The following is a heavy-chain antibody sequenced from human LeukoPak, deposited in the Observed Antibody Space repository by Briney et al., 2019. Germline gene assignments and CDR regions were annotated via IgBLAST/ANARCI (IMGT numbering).Heavy chain of an antibody. CDR1: GFTFSSHA. CDR2: ISGSGGST. J-gene: IGHJ4*02. V-gene: IGHV3-23*01. CDR3: AKASTGYCSGGSCYSFDY. Sequence: GGSLRLSCAASGFTFSSHAMSWVRQAPGKGLEWVSAISGSGGSTYYADSVKGRFTISRDNSKNTLYLQMNSLRAEDTAVYYCAKASTGYCSGGSCYSFDYWGQGTLVTVSS. D-gene: IGHD2-15*01.